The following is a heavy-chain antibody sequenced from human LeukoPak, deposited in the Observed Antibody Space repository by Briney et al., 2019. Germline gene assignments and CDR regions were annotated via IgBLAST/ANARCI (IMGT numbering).Heavy chain of an antibody. Sequence: ASVKVSCKASGYTFTGYYMHWVRQAPGQRLEWMGRINPNSGGTNYAQKFQGRVTMTRDTSISTAYMELSRLRSDDTAVYYCARDRSSSSWYSDFDYWGQGTLVTVSS. V-gene: IGHV1-2*06. D-gene: IGHD6-13*01. J-gene: IGHJ4*02. CDR1: GYTFTGYY. CDR2: INPNSGGT. CDR3: ARDRSSSSWYSDFDY.